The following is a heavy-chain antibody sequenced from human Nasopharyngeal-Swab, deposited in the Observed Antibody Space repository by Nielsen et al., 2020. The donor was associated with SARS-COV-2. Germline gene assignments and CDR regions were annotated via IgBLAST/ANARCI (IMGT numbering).Heavy chain of an antibody. J-gene: IGHJ6*02. Sequence: WIRQPPGKGLEWVGRIKSKTNGGTTDYAAPVKGRVTISRDESKNTLYLQMNSLKTEDTAVYYCTTDVDSSSWHYYYYGMDVWGQGTTVTVSS. D-gene: IGHD6-13*01. V-gene: IGHV3-15*01. CDR3: TTDVDSSSWHYYYYGMDV. CDR2: IKSKTNGGTT.